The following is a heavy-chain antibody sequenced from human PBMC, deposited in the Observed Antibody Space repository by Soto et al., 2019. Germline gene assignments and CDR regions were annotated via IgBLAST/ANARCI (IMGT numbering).Heavy chain of an antibody. D-gene: IGHD6-13*01. CDR1: GFTFSSYW. CDR3: TRDASRDSSARGWFDP. V-gene: IGHV3-7*01. Sequence: GGSLRLSCAASGFTFSSYWMSWVRQAPGKGLEWVANIKQDGSEKYYVDSVKGRFTISRDNAKNSLHLQMNSLRAEDTAVYYCTRDASRDSSARGWFDPWGPGTLVTVSS. J-gene: IGHJ5*02. CDR2: IKQDGSEK.